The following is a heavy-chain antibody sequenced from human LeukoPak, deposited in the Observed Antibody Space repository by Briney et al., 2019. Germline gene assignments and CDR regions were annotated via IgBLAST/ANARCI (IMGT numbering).Heavy chain of an antibody. V-gene: IGHV3-9*01. CDR2: ISWNSGSI. J-gene: IGHJ4*02. CDR1: GFTFDDYA. CDR3: AKDLYGDYGHFDY. D-gene: IGHD4-17*01. Sequence: GVSLRLSCAASGFTFDDYAMHWVRQAPGKGLEWVSGISWNSGSIGYADSVKGRFTISRDNAKNSLYLQMNSLRAEDTALYYCAKDLYGDYGHFDYWGQGTLVTVSS.